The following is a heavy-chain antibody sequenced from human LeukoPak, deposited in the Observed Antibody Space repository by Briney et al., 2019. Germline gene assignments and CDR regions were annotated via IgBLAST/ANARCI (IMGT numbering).Heavy chain of an antibody. D-gene: IGHD6-19*01. CDR3: ARDSRWLGTYYYYGMDV. J-gene: IGHJ6*02. CDR2: IYTSGST. V-gene: IGHV4-4*07. CDR1: GGSISGYY. Sequence: SETLSLTCTVSGGSISGYYWSWIRQPAGKGLEWIGRIYTSGSTNYNPSLKSRVTMSVDTSKNQFSLKLSSVTAADTAVYYCARDSRWLGTYYYYGMDVWGQGTTVTVSS.